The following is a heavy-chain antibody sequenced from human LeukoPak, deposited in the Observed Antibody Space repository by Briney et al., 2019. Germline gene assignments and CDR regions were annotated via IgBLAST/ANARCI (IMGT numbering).Heavy chain of an antibody. D-gene: IGHD3-9*01. CDR1: GFTFSSSA. CDR2: INNVASHI. J-gene: IGHJ4*02. CDR3: ARDPTHYLRYGYFDY. Sequence: GRSLRLSCAASGFTFSSSAMNWVRQAPGKGLEWVSSINNVASHIYYAGSVRGRFTISRDNAKNLLYLQMDSLRAEDTAVYYCARDPTHYLRYGYFDYWGQGTLVTVSS. V-gene: IGHV3-21*01.